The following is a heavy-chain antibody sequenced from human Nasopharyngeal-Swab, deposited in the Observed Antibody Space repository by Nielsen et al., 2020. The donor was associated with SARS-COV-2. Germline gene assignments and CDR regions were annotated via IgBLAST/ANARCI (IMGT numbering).Heavy chain of an antibody. V-gene: IGHV3-21*01. CDR3: ASLGATEPTSYYYYGMDV. D-gene: IGHD5-12*01. CDR1: GFTFSSYS. J-gene: IGHJ6*02. CDR2: ISSISSYI. Sequence: GESLKISCAASGFTFSSYSMNWVRQAPGKGLEWVSSISSISSYIYYADSVKGRFTISRDNAKNSLYLQMNSLRAEDTAVYYCASLGATEPTSYYYYGMDVWGQGTTVTVSS.